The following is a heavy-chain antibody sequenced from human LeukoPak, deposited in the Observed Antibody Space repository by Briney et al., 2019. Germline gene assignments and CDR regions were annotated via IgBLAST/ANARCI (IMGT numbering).Heavy chain of an antibody. J-gene: IGHJ4*02. D-gene: IGHD1-26*01. CDR3: ARIIGGAPDY. CDR2: IYYSGST. V-gene: IGHV4-59*02. Sequence: SETLSLTCSVSGGSVSNYYWSWIRQPPGKGLEWIGYIYYSGSTKYNPSLKSRVTMSVDMSKNQFSLKLNSVTAADTAVYFCARIIGGAPDYWGQGTLVTVSS. CDR1: GGSVSNYY.